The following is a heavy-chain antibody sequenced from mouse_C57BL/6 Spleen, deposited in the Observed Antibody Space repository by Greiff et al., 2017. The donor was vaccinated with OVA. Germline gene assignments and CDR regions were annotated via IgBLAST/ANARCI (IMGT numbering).Heavy chain of an antibody. J-gene: IGHJ4*01. Sequence: EVNLVESGGGLVKPGGSLKLSCAASGFTFSDYGMHWVRQAPEKGLEWVAYISSGSSTIYYADTVKGRFTISRDNAKNTLFLQMTSLRSEDTAMYYCARYDYGNAMDYWGQGTSVTVSS. D-gene: IGHD2-4*01. CDR2: ISSGSSTI. CDR3: ARYDYGNAMDY. CDR1: GFTFSDYG. V-gene: IGHV5-17*01.